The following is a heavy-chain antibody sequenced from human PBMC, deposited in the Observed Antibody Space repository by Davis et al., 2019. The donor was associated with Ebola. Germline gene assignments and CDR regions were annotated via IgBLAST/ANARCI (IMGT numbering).Heavy chain of an antibody. V-gene: IGHV3-48*02. J-gene: IGHJ6*02. Sequence: GESLKISCAASGFTFSSYAMSWVRQAPGKGLEWVSYISSSSSTIYYADSVKGRFTISRDNAKNSLYLQMNSLRDEDTAVYYCAREGITMVQGVLYYYGMDVWGQGTTVTVSS. D-gene: IGHD3-10*01. CDR1: GFTFSSYA. CDR2: ISSSSSTI. CDR3: AREGITMVQGVLYYYGMDV.